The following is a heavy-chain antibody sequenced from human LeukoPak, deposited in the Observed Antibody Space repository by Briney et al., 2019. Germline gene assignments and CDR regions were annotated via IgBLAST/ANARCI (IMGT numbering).Heavy chain of an antibody. CDR1: GFTVSSND. CDR3: ARPRLYYDTSGYFTYYFDY. Sequence: GGSLRLSCAASGFTVSSNDMSWVRQAPGKGLEWVSVIYSGGSTYYADSVEGRFTISRDNSKTTLYLQMNCLRAEDTAVYYCARPRLYYDTSGYFTYYFDYWGQGTLVTVSS. V-gene: IGHV3-53*01. J-gene: IGHJ4*02. CDR2: IYSGGST. D-gene: IGHD3-22*01.